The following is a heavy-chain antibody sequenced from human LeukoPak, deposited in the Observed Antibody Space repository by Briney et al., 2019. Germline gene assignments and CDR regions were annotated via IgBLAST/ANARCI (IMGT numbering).Heavy chain of an antibody. V-gene: IGHV3-66*02. D-gene: IGHD3-22*01. J-gene: IGHJ2*01. Sequence: GESLKISCAASGFTVSSNYMSWVRQAPGKGLEWVSVIYTGGNTYYADSVRGRFAISRDNSKNTLYLQMTSLRTEDTAVYYCARVVWSRITMIGRHIDLWGRGTLVTVSS. CDR2: IYTGGNT. CDR1: GFTVSSNY. CDR3: ARVVWSRITMIGRHIDL.